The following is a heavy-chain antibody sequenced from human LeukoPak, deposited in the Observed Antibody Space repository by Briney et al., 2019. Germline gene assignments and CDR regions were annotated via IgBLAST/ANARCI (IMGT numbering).Heavy chain of an antibody. CDR1: GFTFNNYW. CDR2: IKQDGSEK. Sequence: PGGSLRLSCAASGFTFNNYWMSWVRQAPGKGLEWVANIKQDGSEKYYVDSVKGRFTISRDNAKNSLYLQMNSLRAEDTAVYYCAKEADSSGYYPYNWFDPWGQGTLVTVSS. V-gene: IGHV3-7*03. D-gene: IGHD3-22*01. J-gene: IGHJ5*02. CDR3: AKEADSSGYYPYNWFDP.